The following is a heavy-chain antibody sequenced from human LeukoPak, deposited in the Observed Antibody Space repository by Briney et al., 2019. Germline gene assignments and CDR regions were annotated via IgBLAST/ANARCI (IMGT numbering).Heavy chain of an antibody. J-gene: IGHJ4*02. CDR3: ARASGGYSRSWWNFDY. CDR1: GGSISSGSYY. Sequence: SETLSLTCTVSGGSISSGSYYWNWIRQPAGKGLEWIGCIYTSGSTNYNPSLKSRVTISVDMSKNQFSLKLSSVTAADTAVYYCARASGGYSRSWWNFDYWGQGTLVTVSS. D-gene: IGHD6-13*01. V-gene: IGHV4-61*02. CDR2: IYTSGST.